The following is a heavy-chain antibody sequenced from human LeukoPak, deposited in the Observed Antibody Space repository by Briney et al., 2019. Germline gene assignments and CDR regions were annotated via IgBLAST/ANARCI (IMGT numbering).Heavy chain of an antibody. Sequence: ASVKVSCKASGYTFTSYYMHWVRQAPGQGLEWMGWINPDSGGTNYAQKFQGRVTMTRDTSISTAYMELSRLRSDDTAVYYCAMAQIVGATPFDYWGQGTLVTVSS. CDR1: GYTFTSYY. V-gene: IGHV1-2*02. D-gene: IGHD1-26*01. J-gene: IGHJ4*02. CDR2: INPDSGGT. CDR3: AMAQIVGATPFDY.